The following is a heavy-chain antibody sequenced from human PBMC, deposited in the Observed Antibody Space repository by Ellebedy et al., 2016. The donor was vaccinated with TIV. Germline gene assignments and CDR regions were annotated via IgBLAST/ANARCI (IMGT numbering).Heavy chain of an antibody. CDR3: AKDVWGGGYYWDY. J-gene: IGHJ4*02. CDR2: ISGSGGST. D-gene: IGHD3-22*01. V-gene: IGHV3-23*01. Sequence: GGSLRLSXAASGFTFSSYAMSWVRQAPGKGLEWVSAISGSGGSTYYADSVKGRFTISRDNSKNTLYLQMNSLRAEDTAVYYCAKDVWGGGYYWDYWGQGTLVTVSS. CDR1: GFTFSSYA.